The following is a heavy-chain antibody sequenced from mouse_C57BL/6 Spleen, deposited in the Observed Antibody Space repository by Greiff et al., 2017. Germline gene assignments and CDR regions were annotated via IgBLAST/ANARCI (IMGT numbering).Heavy chain of an antibody. CDR3: ARSLLLRSPFAY. CDR2: IYPGDGDT. Sequence: VKLQQSGPELVKPGASVKISCKASGYAFSSSWMNWVKQRPGKGLEWFGRIYPGDGDTNYNGKFKGKATLTADKSSSTAYMQLSSLTSEDSAVYFCARSLLLRSPFAYWGQGTLVTVSA. CDR1: GYAFSSSW. J-gene: IGHJ3*01. V-gene: IGHV1-82*01. D-gene: IGHD1-1*01.